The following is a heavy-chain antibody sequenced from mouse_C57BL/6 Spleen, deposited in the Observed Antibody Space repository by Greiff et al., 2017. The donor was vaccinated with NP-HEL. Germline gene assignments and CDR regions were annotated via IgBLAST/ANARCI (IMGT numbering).Heavy chain of an antibody. V-gene: IGHV1-54*01. Sequence: VQLQQSGAELVRPGTSVKVSCKASGYAFTNYLIEWVKQRPGQGLEWIGVINPGSGGTNYNEKFKGKATLTADKSSSTAYMQLSSLTSEDSAVYFCARASNFFYYFDYWGQGTTLTVSS. J-gene: IGHJ2*01. D-gene: IGHD2-5*01. CDR3: ARASNFFYYFDY. CDR1: GYAFTNYL. CDR2: INPGSGGT.